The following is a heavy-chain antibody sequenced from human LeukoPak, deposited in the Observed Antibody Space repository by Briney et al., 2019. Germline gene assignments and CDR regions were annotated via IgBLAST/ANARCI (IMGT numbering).Heavy chain of an antibody. V-gene: IGHV3-13*03. CDR1: GFTFSNYD. CDR3: AKDRTTEIDY. CDR2: IGTAGDT. J-gene: IGHJ4*02. Sequence: GGSLRLSCAACGFTFSNYDMHWVRQATGKGLEWVSGIGTAGDTYYPGSVKGQFTVSRENAKNSLYLQMNSLRAGDTAVYYCAKDRTTEIDYWGQGTLVTVSS. D-gene: IGHD4-17*01.